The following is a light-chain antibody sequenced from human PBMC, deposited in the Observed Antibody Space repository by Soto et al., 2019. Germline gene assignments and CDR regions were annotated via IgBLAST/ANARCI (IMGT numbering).Light chain of an antibody. CDR2: DAS. CDR3: QQRSNWRIT. J-gene: IGKJ5*01. CDR1: QSLSSSY. V-gene: IGKV3D-20*02. Sequence: EIVLTQSPCTLSLSPGERATLSCRASQSLSSSYLVWYQQKPGQAPRLLIYDASNRATGIPARFSGSGSGTDFTLTISSLEPEDFAVYYCQQRSNWRITFGQGTRLEIK.